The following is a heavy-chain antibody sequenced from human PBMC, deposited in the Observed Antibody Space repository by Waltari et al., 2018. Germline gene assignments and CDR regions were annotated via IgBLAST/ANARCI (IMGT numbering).Heavy chain of an antibody. D-gene: IGHD2-21*02. Sequence: QVQLQESGPGLVKPSETLSLTCTVSGGSISSYYWSWIRQPPGKGLEWIGSIYYSGSTNYNPSLKSRVTISVDTSKNQFSLKLSSVTAADTAVYYCARVSCGGDCSYGDAFDIWGQGTMVTVSS. CDR3: ARVSCGGDCSYGDAFDI. J-gene: IGHJ3*02. CDR2: IYYSGST. V-gene: IGHV4-59*01. CDR1: GGSISSYY.